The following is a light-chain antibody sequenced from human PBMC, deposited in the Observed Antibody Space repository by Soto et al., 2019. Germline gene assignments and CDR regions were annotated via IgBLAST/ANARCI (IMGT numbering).Light chain of an antibody. CDR1: SSNIGAGFD. CDR3: ATWDDGLNGWV. Sequence: QSVLTQPPSVSGAPGQRVTISCTGSSSNIGAGFDVHWYHQIAGTAPKLLIYGNSNRPSGVPDRFSGSKSGTSASLAINGLQAEDEADYYCATWDDGLNGWVFGGGTKVTVL. V-gene: IGLV1-40*01. J-gene: IGLJ3*02. CDR2: GNS.